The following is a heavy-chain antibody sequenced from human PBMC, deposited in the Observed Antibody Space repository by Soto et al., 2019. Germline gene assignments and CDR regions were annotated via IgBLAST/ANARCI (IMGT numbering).Heavy chain of an antibody. Sequence: ASVKVSCKASGFTFTNYGITWVRQAPGQGLEWMGWISASKGNTNYAQKFQGRVTMTTDTSTSTTYMELRSLRSDDMAVYYCASRSGQLPYYFDYWGQGTQVTVSS. J-gene: IGHJ4*02. CDR3: ASRSGQLPYYFDY. CDR1: GFTFTNYG. CDR2: ISASKGNT. D-gene: IGHD6-6*01. V-gene: IGHV1-18*03.